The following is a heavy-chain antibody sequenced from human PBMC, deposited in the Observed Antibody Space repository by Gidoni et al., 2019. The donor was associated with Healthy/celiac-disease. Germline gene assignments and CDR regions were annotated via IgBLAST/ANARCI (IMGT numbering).Heavy chain of an antibody. D-gene: IGHD3-10*01. CDR3: ARGPAVTTMVRGGNLGGLRQTSPRNWFDP. V-gene: IGHV4-34*01. J-gene: IGHJ5*02. CDR2: INHSGST. Sequence: QVQLQQWGAGLLKPSETLSLTCAVYGGSFSGYYWSWIRPPPGKGLEGIGEINHSGSTNYNPSLKSRVTISVDTSKNQFSLKLSSVTAADTAVYYCARGPAVTTMVRGGNLGGLRQTSPRNWFDPWGQGTLVTVSS. CDR1: GGSFSGYY.